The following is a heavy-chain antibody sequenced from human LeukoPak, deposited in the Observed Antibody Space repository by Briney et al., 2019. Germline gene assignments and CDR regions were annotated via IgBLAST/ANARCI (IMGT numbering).Heavy chain of an antibody. V-gene: IGHV4-30-4*08. D-gene: IGHD3-3*01. Sequence: SQTLSLTCTVSGGSISSGDYYWSWIRQPPGKGLEWIGYIYYSGSTNYNPSLKSRVTISVDTSKNQFSLKLSSVTAADTAVYYCARDGFLEWSDWFDPWGQGTLVTVSS. J-gene: IGHJ5*02. CDR1: GGSISSGDYY. CDR3: ARDGFLEWSDWFDP. CDR2: IYYSGST.